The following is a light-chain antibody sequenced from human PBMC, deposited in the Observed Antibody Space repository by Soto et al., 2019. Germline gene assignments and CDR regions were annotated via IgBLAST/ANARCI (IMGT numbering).Light chain of an antibody. J-gene: IGLJ3*02. CDR2: EAT. Sequence: QSALTQPASVSGSPGQSITISCTESSSDVGTYDLVSWYQHHPGAAPKLMIYEATRRPSGISNRFSGSKSGNTASLTISGLQAEDEADYYCCSFAGSNSWVFGGGTKVTVL. V-gene: IGLV2-23*01. CDR1: SSDVGTYDL. CDR3: CSFAGSNSWV.